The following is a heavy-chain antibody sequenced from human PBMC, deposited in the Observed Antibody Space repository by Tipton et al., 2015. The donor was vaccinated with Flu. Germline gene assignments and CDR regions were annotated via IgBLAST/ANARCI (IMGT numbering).Heavy chain of an antibody. CDR3: ARALVITTTMGGDWFDP. Sequence: TLSLTCTVSGVSISSYYWSWIRQPPGKGLEWIGYIYYSGSTNYNPSLKSRVTISVDMSKNQFSLNRSSVTAADTAVYYCARALVITTTMGGDWFDPWGQGTLVTVSS. V-gene: IGHV4-59*07. J-gene: IGHJ5*02. CDR1: GVSISSYY. CDR2: IYYSGST. D-gene: IGHD3-10*01.